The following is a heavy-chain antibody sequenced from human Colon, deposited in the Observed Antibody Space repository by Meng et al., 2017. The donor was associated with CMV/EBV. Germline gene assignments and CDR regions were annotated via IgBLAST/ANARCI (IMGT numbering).Heavy chain of an antibody. V-gene: IGHV5-51*01. D-gene: IGHD6-13*01. CDR1: GYSFTSYW. J-gene: IGHJ5*02. CDR3: ARHEVAAADRGGWFDP. CDR2: IYPGDSDT. Sequence: MVSCKGSGYSFTSYWIGWVRQMPGKGLEWMGIIYPGDSDTRYSPSFQGQVTISPDKSISTAYLQWSSLKASDTAMYYCARHEVAAADRGGWFDPWGQGTLVTVSS.